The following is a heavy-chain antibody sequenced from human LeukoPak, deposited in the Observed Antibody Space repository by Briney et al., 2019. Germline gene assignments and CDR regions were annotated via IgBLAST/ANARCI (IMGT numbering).Heavy chain of an antibody. V-gene: IGHV1-18*01. J-gene: IGHJ4*02. CDR2: LSTFNGNT. D-gene: IGHD3-3*01. CDR1: GGTFSSYA. Sequence: GASVKVSCKASGGTFSSYAISWVRQAPGQRLEWMGRLSTFNGNTDYAQKFQGRVTMTRDTSTSTAYLELRSLTSDDTAIYYCARGRYEFGFWGQGTLVTVSS. CDR3: ARGRYEFGF.